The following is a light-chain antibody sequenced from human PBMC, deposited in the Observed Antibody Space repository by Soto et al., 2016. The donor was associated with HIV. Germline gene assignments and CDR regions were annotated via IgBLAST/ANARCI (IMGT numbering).Light chain of an antibody. V-gene: IGLV3-21*03. CDR2: DDS. J-gene: IGLJ3*02. CDR1: NIGSKS. CDR3: QVWDTSSHHVV. Sequence: SYVLTQPPSVSVAPGKTARITCWGNNIGSKSVHWYQQRPGQAPVLVVYDDSDRPLGIPERFSGSNSGNTATLTISRVEAGDEADYYCQVWDTSSHHVVFGGGTKVTVL.